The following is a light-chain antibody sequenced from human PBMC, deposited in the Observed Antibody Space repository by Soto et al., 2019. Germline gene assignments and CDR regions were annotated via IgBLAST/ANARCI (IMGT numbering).Light chain of an antibody. CDR1: QSLVYSDGTTY. Sequence: DVVMTQSPLSLPVTLGQPASISCSSSQSLVYSDGTTYLSWLQQRPGQSPRRLIYKVSSRDSGVPDRFSGSGSVTDFTLKISRVEAEDVGVYYSLQGTHWPNTFGQGTKLEIK. CDR3: LQGTHWPNT. CDR2: KVS. V-gene: IGKV2-30*01. J-gene: IGKJ2*01.